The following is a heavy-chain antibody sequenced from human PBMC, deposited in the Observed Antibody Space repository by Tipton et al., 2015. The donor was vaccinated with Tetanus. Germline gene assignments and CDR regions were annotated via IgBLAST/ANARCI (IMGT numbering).Heavy chain of an antibody. J-gene: IGHJ4*02. D-gene: IGHD2-8*01. CDR3: ARAHCTDGVCNFDF. CDR2: IYPGDSDT. V-gene: IGHV5-51*01. CDR1: GYIFNNYW. Sequence: VQLVQSGGEVKKPGESLKISCKGSGYIFNNYWIGWVRQKLGKGLEWMGIIYPGDSDTRYSPSFQGQVTISVDKSINTAYLQWSSLKAADTSMFYCARAHCTDGVCNFDFWGQGALVTVAS.